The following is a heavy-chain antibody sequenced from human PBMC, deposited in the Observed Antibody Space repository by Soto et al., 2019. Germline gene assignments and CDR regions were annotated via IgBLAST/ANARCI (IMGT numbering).Heavy chain of an antibody. CDR2: ISYDGSNK. CDR3: AKAIAVAGRLDY. Sequence: QVQLVESGGGVVQPGRSLRLSCAASGFTFSSYGMHWVRQAPGKGLEWVAVISYDGSNKYYADSVKGRFTISRDNSKNTLYLQMNSLRAEDTPVYYSAKAIAVAGRLDYWGQGTLVTVSS. V-gene: IGHV3-30*18. CDR1: GFTFSSYG. J-gene: IGHJ4*02. D-gene: IGHD6-19*01.